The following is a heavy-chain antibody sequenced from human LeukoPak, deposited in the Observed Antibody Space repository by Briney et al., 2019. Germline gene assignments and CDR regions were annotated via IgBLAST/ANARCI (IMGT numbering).Heavy chain of an antibody. V-gene: IGHV3-48*03. J-gene: IGHJ4*02. Sequence: TGGSLRLSCAASGFTFSSYEMNWVRQAPGEGLEWVSYISSSGSTIYYADSVKGRFTISRDNAKNSLYLQMNSLRAEDTAVYYCARVKYGSGSDDYWGQGTLVTVSS. D-gene: IGHD3-10*01. CDR1: GFTFSSYE. CDR2: ISSSGSTI. CDR3: ARVKYGSGSDDY.